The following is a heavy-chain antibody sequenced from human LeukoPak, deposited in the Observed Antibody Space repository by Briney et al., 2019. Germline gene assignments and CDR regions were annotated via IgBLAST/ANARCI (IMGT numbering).Heavy chain of an antibody. CDR3: ARGLSPGSYSGTDY. V-gene: IGHV4-30-2*01. J-gene: IGHJ4*02. Sequence: SQTLSLTCTVSGGSISSGGYYWSWIRQPPGKGLEWIGEINHSGSTNYNSSLKSRVTISVDTSKNQFSLKLSSVTAADTAVYYCARGLSPGSYSGTDYWGQGTLVTVSS. CDR1: GGSISSGGYY. CDR2: INHSGST. D-gene: IGHD1-26*01.